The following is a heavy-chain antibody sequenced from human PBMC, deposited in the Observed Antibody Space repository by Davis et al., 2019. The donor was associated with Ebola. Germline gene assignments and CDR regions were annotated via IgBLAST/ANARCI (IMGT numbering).Heavy chain of an antibody. Sequence: ASVKVSCKASGYTFTNYYMHWVRQAPGQGLEWMGWINTNTGNPTYAKGFTGRFVFSLDTSVNMAYLLINSLKTEDAAVYFCATLPDVWGQGTMVTVSS. CDR3: ATLPDV. V-gene: IGHV7-4-1*04. CDR2: INTNTGNP. J-gene: IGHJ3*01. CDR1: GYTFTNYY.